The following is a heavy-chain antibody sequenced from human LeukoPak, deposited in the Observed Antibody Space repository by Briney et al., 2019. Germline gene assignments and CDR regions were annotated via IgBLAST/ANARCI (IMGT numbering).Heavy chain of an antibody. Sequence: SVKVSCKASGGTFSSYAISWVRQAPGQGLEWMGRIIPIFGTANYGQKFQGRVTITTDESTSTAYMELSSLRSEDTALYYCVRGLVVYSGYVPPGYWGQGTLVTVSS. CDR2: IIPIFGTA. D-gene: IGHD5-12*01. CDR1: GGTFSSYA. J-gene: IGHJ4*01. CDR3: VRGLVVYSGYVPPGY. V-gene: IGHV1-69*05.